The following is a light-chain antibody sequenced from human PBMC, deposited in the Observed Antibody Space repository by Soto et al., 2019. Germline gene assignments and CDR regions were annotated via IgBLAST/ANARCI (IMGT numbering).Light chain of an antibody. CDR3: EAWDDSLNGRVV. J-gene: IGLJ2*01. CDR2: SNN. Sequence: QSVLTQPPSASGTPGQRVTISCSGSSSNIGSNTVNWYQQLPGTAPKLLIYSNNQRPSGIPDRFSGSKSGTSASLAISGLQYEDEADYYCEAWDDSLNGRVVFGGGNKVTV. V-gene: IGLV1-44*01. CDR1: SSNIGSNT.